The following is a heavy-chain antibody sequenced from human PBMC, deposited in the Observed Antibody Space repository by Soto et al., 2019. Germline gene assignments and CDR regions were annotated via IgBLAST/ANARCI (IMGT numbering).Heavy chain of an antibody. V-gene: IGHV4-4*07. CDR2: IYTSGST. D-gene: IGHD3-10*01. CDR1: GGSISSYY. J-gene: IGHJ5*02. Sequence: SETLSLTCTVSGGSISSYYWSWIRQPAGKGLEWIGRIYTSGSTNYNPSLKSRVTMSVDTSKNQFSLKLSSVTAADTAVYYCARAGRFGELLSRYMPPGWFDPWGQGTLVTVSS. CDR3: ARAGRFGELLSRYMPPGWFDP.